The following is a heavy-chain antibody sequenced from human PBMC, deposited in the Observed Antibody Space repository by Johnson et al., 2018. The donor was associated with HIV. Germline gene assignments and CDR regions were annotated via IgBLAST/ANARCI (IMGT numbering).Heavy chain of an antibody. CDR1: GFSVSNYY. Sequence: VQLVESGGNLVQPGGSLRLSCAASGFSVSNYYMSWVRQAPGKGLEWVSVLFSDGTTYYADSVKGRFTISRDNAKHSLFLQMNSLRAEDTAVYYCAKDYSSILSAFDIWGQGTMVTVSS. D-gene: IGHD6-13*01. J-gene: IGHJ3*02. CDR2: LFSDGTT. CDR3: AKDYSSILSAFDI. V-gene: IGHV3-66*01.